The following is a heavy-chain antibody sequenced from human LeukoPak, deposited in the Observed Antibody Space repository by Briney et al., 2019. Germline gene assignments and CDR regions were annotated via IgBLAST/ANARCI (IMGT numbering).Heavy chain of an antibody. CDR3: GRESSSGGSCYPGGYYYYYYMDV. D-gene: IGHD2-15*01. J-gene: IGHJ6*03. CDR2: IYTSGST. V-gene: IGHV4-4*07. CDR1: GGSISSYY. Sequence: KPSETLSLTCTVSGGSISSYYWSWIRQPAGKGLEWIGRIYTSGSTNYNPSLKSRVTISVDSSKTQFSLKLSSVTAADTAVYYCGRESSSGGSCYPGGYYYYYYMDVWGKGTTVTVSS.